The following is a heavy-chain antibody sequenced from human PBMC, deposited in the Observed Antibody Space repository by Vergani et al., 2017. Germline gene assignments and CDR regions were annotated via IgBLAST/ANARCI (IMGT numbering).Heavy chain of an antibody. CDR1: GYTFTAYY. Sequence: QVQLVQSGAEVGKPGASVKISCKASGYTFTAYYIHWVRQAPEQGLEWVGVISPDGFSTFYAQKFQGRVTITRDTSTSTVYVEVTSLRSDDTAVYYCARSGCSSTSCYVVYYYYYGMDVWGQGTTVTVSS. D-gene: IGHD2-2*01. CDR2: ISPDGFST. CDR3: ARSGCSSTSCYVVYYYYYGMDV. J-gene: IGHJ6*02. V-gene: IGHV1-46*01.